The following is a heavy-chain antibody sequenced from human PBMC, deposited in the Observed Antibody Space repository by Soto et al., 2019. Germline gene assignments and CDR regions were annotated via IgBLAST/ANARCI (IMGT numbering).Heavy chain of an antibody. Sequence: QVQLQESGPGLVKPSETLFLTCTVSGGSISSYYWSWIRQPPGKGLEWIGYIYYSGSTNYNPSLKSRVTISVDTSKNQFSLKLSSVTAADTAVYYCARVSSSWYLDAFDIWGQGTMVTVSS. J-gene: IGHJ3*02. CDR3: ARVSSSWYLDAFDI. CDR2: IYYSGST. D-gene: IGHD6-13*01. CDR1: GGSISSYY. V-gene: IGHV4-59*01.